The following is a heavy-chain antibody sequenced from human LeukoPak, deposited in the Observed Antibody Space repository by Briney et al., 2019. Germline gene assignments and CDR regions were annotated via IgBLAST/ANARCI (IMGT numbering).Heavy chain of an antibody. D-gene: IGHD6-19*01. CDR3: ARGSASTGWVMYYYYYMDV. CDR1: GGSFSGYY. J-gene: IGHJ6*03. V-gene: IGHV4-34*01. Sequence: PSETLSLTCAVYGGSFSGYYWSWIRQPPGKGLEWIGEINHSGSTNYNPSLKSRVTISVDTSKNQFSLKLSSVTAADTAAYYCARGSASTGWVMYYYYYMDVWGKGTTVTVSS. CDR2: INHSGST.